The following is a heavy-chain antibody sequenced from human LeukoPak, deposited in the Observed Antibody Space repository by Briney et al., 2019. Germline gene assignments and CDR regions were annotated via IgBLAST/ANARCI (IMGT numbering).Heavy chain of an antibody. D-gene: IGHD6-6*01. CDR1: GLTVSSKY. CDR3: AKASAPHLGYAFDI. V-gene: IGHV3-53*01. Sequence: GGSLRLSCAASGLTVSSKYMSWVRQAPGKGLEWVSVMYNNGNTHYAGSVKGRFTISRDNSKNTLYLQMSTLRAEDTAVYYCAKASAPHLGYAFDIWGQGTMVIVFS. CDR2: MYNNGNT. J-gene: IGHJ3*02.